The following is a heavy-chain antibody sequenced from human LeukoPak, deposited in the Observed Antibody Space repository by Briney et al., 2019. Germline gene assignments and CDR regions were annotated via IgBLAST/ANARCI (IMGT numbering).Heavy chain of an antibody. CDR1: GFTFSSYA. CDR3: AREGYSCGLFDY. V-gene: IGHV3-64*01. D-gene: IGHD5-18*01. Sequence: GGSLRLSCAASGFTFSSYAMHWDRQAPGKGLEYVSAISSNGGSTYYANSVKGRFTISRDNSKNTLYLQMGSLRAEDMAVYYCAREGYSCGLFDYWGQGTLVTVSS. CDR2: ISSNGGST. J-gene: IGHJ4*02.